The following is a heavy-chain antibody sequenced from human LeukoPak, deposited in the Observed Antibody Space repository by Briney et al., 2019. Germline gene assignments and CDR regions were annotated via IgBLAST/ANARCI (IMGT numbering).Heavy chain of an antibody. CDR3: TTCEYQLVSGFDY. CDR2: ISSNGGST. V-gene: IGHV3-64D*09. CDR1: GFTFSSYA. D-gene: IGHD2-2*01. Sequence: GGSLRLSCSASGFTFSSYAMHWVRQAPGKGLEDVSAISSNGGSTYYADSVMGRFTISRDNSKNTLYLQMSSLRAEDTAVYYCTTCEYQLVSGFDYWGQGTLDTVSS. J-gene: IGHJ4*02.